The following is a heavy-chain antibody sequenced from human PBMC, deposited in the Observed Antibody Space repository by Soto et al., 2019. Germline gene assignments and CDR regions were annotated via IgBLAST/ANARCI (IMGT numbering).Heavy chain of an antibody. J-gene: IGHJ3*02. CDR3: TRRRITMIVVVYDAFDI. CDR1: GDSISSNYW. D-gene: IGHD3-22*01. Sequence: QVQLQESGPGLVKPSGTLSLTCAVSGDSISSNYWWSWVRQPAGKGLEWIGEIYHSGSTNYNPSLKSRVTISVDKSKNQFSLKLSSVTAADTAVYYCTRRRITMIVVVYDAFDIWGQGTTVTVSS. CDR2: IYHSGST. V-gene: IGHV4-4*02.